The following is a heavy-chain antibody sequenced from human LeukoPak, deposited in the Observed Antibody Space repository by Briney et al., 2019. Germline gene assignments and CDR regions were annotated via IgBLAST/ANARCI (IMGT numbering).Heavy chain of an antibody. V-gene: IGHV3-7*01. CDR3: AARLGGTGAYFY. CDR2: IKDDGSAK. J-gene: IGHJ4*02. CDR1: GGSISSYY. Sequence: ETLSLTCTVSGGSISSYYWSWIRQPPGKGLEWVANIKDDGSAKRSLDSVRGRFTISRDNDKNSLYMQMNSLRVDDTAVYFCAARLGGTGAYFYWGQGTLVTVSS. D-gene: IGHD7-27*01.